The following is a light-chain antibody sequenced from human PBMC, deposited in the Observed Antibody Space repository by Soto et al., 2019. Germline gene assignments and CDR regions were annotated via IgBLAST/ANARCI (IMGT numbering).Light chain of an antibody. CDR3: QQYNNWPQT. CDR2: GAS. V-gene: IGKV1-8*01. CDR1: QDISDY. Sequence: IGMSRSPSSLSASTGDIVIITCRASQDISDYVAWYQHKPGRAPKLLIYGASTLQSGVPPRFSGSGSETEFMPTISSLQSEDFAVYYCQQYNNWPQTFGEGTNVDI. J-gene: IGKJ1*01.